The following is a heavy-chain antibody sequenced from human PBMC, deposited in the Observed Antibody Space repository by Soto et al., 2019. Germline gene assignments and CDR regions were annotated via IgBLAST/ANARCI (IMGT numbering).Heavy chain of an antibody. D-gene: IGHD4-17*01. J-gene: IGHJ4*02. Sequence: VQLMQSGAEVKQPGSSVKVSCKASGGTFSSHSINWVRQAPGQGLECMGGIITLFGTANYAQNFQGRVTITADHSTSTAYMELNSLRSDDTAVYYCAREVGYGDFSAALLDWGQGTLVTVSS. V-gene: IGHV1-69*01. CDR3: AREVGYGDFSAALLD. CDR2: IITLFGTA. CDR1: GGTFSSHS.